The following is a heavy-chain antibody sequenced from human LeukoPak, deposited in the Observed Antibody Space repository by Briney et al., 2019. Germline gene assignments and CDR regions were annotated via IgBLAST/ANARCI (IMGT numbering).Heavy chain of an antibody. V-gene: IGHV3-23*01. J-gene: IGHJ4*02. CDR2: ISGSGGST. CDR1: GFSFSSYN. Sequence: LSLSCAASGFSFSSYNMNWVRLAPGKGLEWVSAISGSGGSTYYADSVKGRFTISRDNSKNTLYLQMNSLRAEDTAVYYCAKDLALRVFDYWGQGTLVTVSS. CDR3: AKDLALRVFDY. D-gene: IGHD5-12*01.